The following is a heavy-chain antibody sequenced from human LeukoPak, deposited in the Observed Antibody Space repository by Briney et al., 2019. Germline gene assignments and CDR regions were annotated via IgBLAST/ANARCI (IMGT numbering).Heavy chain of an antibody. Sequence: PSETLSLTCAVYGGSFSGYYWSWIRQPPGKGLEWIGEINHSGSTNYNPSLKSRVTISVDTSKNQFSLKLSSVTAADTAVYYCARLSVDYDSSGYYQNDAFDIWGQGTMVTVSS. CDR1: GGSFSGYY. CDR2: INHSGST. V-gene: IGHV4-34*01. D-gene: IGHD3-22*01. CDR3: ARLSVDYDSSGYYQNDAFDI. J-gene: IGHJ3*02.